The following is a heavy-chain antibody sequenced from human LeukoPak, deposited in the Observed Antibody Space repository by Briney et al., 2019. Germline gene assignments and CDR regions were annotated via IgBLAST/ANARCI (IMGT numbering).Heavy chain of an antibody. Sequence: SQTLSLTCTVSGGSISSGSYYWSWIRQPAGKGLEWIGRIYTSGSTNYNPSLKSRVTISVDTSKNQFSLKLSSVPAADTAVYYCASEGRYCSSTSCSLFDYWGQGTLVTVSS. CDR2: IYTSGST. J-gene: IGHJ4*02. V-gene: IGHV4-61*02. CDR3: ASEGRYCSSTSCSLFDY. CDR1: GGSISSGSYY. D-gene: IGHD2-2*01.